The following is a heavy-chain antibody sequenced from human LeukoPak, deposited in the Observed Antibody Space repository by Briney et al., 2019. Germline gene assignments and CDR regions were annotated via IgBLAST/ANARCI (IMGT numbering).Heavy chain of an antibody. CDR2: ISYDGSNK. Sequence: GGSLRLSCAASGFTFSSYGMHWVRQAPGKGLEWVAVISYDGSNKYYADSVKGRFTISRDNSKNTLYLQMNSLRAEDTAVYYCAKDLRQDYDFWSGYYDYYYGMDVWGQGTTATVSS. J-gene: IGHJ6*02. D-gene: IGHD3-3*01. CDR3: AKDLRQDYDFWSGYYDYYYGMDV. CDR1: GFTFSSYG. V-gene: IGHV3-30*18.